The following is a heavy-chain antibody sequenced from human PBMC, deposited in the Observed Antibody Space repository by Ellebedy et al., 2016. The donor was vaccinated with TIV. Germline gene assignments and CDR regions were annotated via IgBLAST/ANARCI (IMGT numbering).Heavy chain of an antibody. CDR3: ARAGQWRVPDGFDI. Sequence: GESLKISCAASRFTFSAYWMNWVRQAPGKGLEWVANIKQDGSEKYYVDSVKGRFTISRDNAKNSLYLQMNSLRAEDTAVYYCARAGQWRVPDGFDIWGQGTMVTVSS. J-gene: IGHJ3*02. V-gene: IGHV3-7*04. CDR1: RFTFSAYW. D-gene: IGHD6-19*01. CDR2: IKQDGSEK.